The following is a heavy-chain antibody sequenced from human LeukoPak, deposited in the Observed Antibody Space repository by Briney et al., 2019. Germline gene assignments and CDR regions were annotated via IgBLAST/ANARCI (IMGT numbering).Heavy chain of an antibody. J-gene: IGHJ4*02. CDR3: GRDGGYRRTDY. Sequence: GGSLRLSCEGSEFTFSNYWMGWVRQAPGKGLQWVANIKTDGSEKYYVDSVKGRFTISRDNAKNSLYLQMNSLRAEDTAVYYCGRDGGYRRTDYWGQGTLVTVSS. CDR1: EFTFSNYW. V-gene: IGHV3-7*01. D-gene: IGHD5-24*01. CDR2: IKTDGSEK.